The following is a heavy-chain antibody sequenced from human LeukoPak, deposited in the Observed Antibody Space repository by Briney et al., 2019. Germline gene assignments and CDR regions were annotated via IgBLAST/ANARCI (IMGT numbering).Heavy chain of an antibody. J-gene: IGHJ5*02. D-gene: IGHD3-3*01. CDR1: GYIFTSYW. CDR3: ARLSGDFWSGYRNWFDP. CDR2: IYPGDSDT. V-gene: IGHV5-51*01. Sequence: GESLKISCKGSGYIFTSYWIGWVRQMPGKGLEWMGIIYPGDSDTRYSPSFQGQVTISADKSISTAYLQWSSLKASDTAMYYCARLSGDFWSGYRNWFDPWGQGTLVTVSS.